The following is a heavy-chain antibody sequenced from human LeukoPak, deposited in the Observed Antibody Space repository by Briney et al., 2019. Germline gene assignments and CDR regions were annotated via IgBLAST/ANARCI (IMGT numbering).Heavy chain of an antibody. D-gene: IGHD4-17*01. CDR3: ATGVYGGNSIPGDAFDI. J-gene: IGHJ3*02. CDR2: FDPEDGET. V-gene: IGHV1-24*01. CDR1: GYTLTELS. Sequence: ASVEVSCKVSGYTLTELSMHWVRQAPGKGLERMGGFDPEDGETIYAQKFQGRVTMTEDTSTDTAYMELSSLRSEDTAVYYCATGVYGGNSIPGDAFDIWGQGTMVTVSS.